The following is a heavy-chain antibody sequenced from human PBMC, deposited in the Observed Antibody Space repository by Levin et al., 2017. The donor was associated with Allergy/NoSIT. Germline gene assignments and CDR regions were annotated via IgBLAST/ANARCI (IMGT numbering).Heavy chain of an antibody. V-gene: IGHV1-2*02. J-gene: IGHJ4*02. CDR3: ARNDYGDYVQNFDY. D-gene: IGHD4-17*01. CDR2: VNCNSGDT. Sequence: ASVKVSCEAAGYTFTDHYMHWVRQAPGQGLEWMGWVNCNSGDTHYAQKFQDRVTMTRDTSITTAYIEVSSLRFDHTALYFCARNDYGDYVQNFDYWGQGTLVTVSS. CDR1: GYTFTDHY.